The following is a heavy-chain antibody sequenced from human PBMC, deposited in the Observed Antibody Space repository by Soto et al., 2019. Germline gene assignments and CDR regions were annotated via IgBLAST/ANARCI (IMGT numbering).Heavy chain of an antibody. CDR3: ARDSVRRDGYNYFDDY. J-gene: IGHJ4*02. V-gene: IGHV1-18*01. Sequence: GASVKVSCKASGYTFTSYGISWVRQAPGQGLEWMGWISAYNGNTNFAQKLQGRVTMTTDTSTSTAYMELRSLRSDDTALYYCARDSVRRDGYNYFDDYWGQGTLVTVSS. CDR2: ISAYNGNT. D-gene: IGHD5-12*01. CDR1: GYTFTSYG.